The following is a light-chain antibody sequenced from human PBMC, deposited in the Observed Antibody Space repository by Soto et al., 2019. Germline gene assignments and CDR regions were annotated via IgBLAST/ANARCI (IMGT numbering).Light chain of an antibody. CDR1: QSVSSNY. V-gene: IGKV3-20*01. Sequence: EIVLTQSAGTLSLSPGERATLSCRASQSVSSNYLAWYQQKPGQAPRPLIYGASSRATGIPDRFSGSGAGTDFTRTISRLESGDVAVYYCQQYGISPWTFGQGTKVEI. CDR3: QQYGISPWT. CDR2: GAS. J-gene: IGKJ1*01.